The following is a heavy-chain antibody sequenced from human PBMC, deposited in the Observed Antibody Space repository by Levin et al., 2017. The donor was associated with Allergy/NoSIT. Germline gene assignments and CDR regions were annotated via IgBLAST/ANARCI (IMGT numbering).Heavy chain of an antibody. D-gene: IGHD3-3*01. CDR2: LYGGGSP. CDR3: AREYGTRAILGMLIT. J-gene: IGHJ5*02. CDR1: GFTVSTSY. V-gene: IGHV3-53*01. Sequence: GESLKISCAASGFTVSTSYMSWVRQAPGKGLEWVSVLYGGGSPYYADSVRGRFTVSRDSSKNTLDLQMNSLRAEDTAVYYCAREYGTRAILGMLITWGQGTLVTVSS.